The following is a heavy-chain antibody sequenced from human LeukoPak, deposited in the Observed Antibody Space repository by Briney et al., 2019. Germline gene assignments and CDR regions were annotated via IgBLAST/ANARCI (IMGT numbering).Heavy chain of an antibody. CDR1: GFTFSSYW. D-gene: IGHD2-21*02. CDR3: ARDLRIAYCGGDCYDAFDI. V-gene: IGHV3-74*01. J-gene: IGHJ3*02. CDR2: SNSDGSST. Sequence: GGSLRLSCAASGFTFSSYWMHWVRQAPGKGLVWVSRSNSDGSSTSYADSVKGRFTISRDNAKNTLYLQMNSLRAEDTAVYYCARDLRIAYCGGDCYDAFDIWGQGTMVTVSS.